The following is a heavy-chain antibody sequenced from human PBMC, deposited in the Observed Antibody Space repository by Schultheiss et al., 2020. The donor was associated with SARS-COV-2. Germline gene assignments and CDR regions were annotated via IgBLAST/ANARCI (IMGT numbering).Heavy chain of an antibody. J-gene: IGHJ4*02. Sequence: GGSLRLSCAASGFTFSSYDMHWVRQAPGKGLEWVAVISYDGSNKYYADSVKGRFTISRDNSKNTLYLQMNSLRAEDTAVYYCASGARPPDYWGQGTLVTVSS. CDR2: ISYDGSNK. CDR1: GFTFSSYD. CDR3: ASGARPPDY. D-gene: IGHD1-1*01. V-gene: IGHV3-30*04.